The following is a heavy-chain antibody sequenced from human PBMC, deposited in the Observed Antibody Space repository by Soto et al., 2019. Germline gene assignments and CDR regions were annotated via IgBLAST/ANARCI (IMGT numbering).Heavy chain of an antibody. Sequence: PGGSLRLSCAASGFTFSSHWMHWVRQAPGKGLVWVSRINSDGSTTTYADSVKGRFTISRDNAKNTLYLQMNSLRVEDTAVYYCARVFYHEGSVDRHFDYWGQGTLVTVSS. V-gene: IGHV3-74*03. J-gene: IGHJ4*02. CDR2: INSDGSTT. D-gene: IGHD3-22*01. CDR3: ARVFYHEGSVDRHFDY. CDR1: GFTFSSHW.